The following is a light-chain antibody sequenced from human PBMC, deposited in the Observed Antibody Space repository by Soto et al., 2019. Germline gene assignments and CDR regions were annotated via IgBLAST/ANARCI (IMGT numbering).Light chain of an antibody. CDR3: QQYTGSST. V-gene: IGKV1-5*03. CDR2: EAS. CDR1: QSIGRW. J-gene: IGKJ1*01. Sequence: DIPMTQSPSTLSASVGDRVTLTCRASQSIGRWLAWYQQKPGKAPKLLIYEASTLESGVPSRFSGSGSGTEFTLTINSLQPDDFATYYCQQYTGSSTFGQGTKVEIK.